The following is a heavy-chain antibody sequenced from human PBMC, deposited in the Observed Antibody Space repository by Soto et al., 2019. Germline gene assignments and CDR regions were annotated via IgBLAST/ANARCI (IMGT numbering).Heavy chain of an antibody. Sequence: SETLSLTCTVSGGSISSYYWSWIRQPPGKGLEWIGYIYYSGSTNYNPSLKSRVTISVDTSKNQFSLKLSSVTAADTAVYYCARGQVKRWSDTSDQGTVATFST. CDR3: ARGQVKRWSDT. J-gene: IGHJ5*02. CDR2: IYYSGST. CDR1: GGSISSYY. V-gene: IGHV4-59*01.